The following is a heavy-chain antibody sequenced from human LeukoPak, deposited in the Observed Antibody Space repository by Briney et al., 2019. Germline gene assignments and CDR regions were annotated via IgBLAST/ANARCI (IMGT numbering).Heavy chain of an antibody. CDR1: GFTFSSYE. V-gene: IGHV3-48*03. J-gene: IGHJ4*02. D-gene: IGHD2-2*01. Sequence: SGGSLRLSCAASGFTFSSYEMKWVRQASGKGLEWVSYTSDSGSTIYYAESVKGRFTISRDNAKNSLYLQMNSLRAEDTAVYYCARERYCSSTTGPHGDFDYWGQGTLVTVSS. CDR3: ARERYCSSTTGPHGDFDY. CDR2: TSDSGSTI.